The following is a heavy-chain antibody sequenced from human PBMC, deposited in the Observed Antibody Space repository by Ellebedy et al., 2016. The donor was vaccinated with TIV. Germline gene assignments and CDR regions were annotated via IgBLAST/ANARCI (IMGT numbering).Heavy chain of an antibody. J-gene: IGHJ4*02. D-gene: IGHD5-12*01. Sequence: SETLSLTXNVSGGTISSTNYYWGWIRQSAEKGLEWIGGIYHSGSTYYNPSLKSRLTISLDTTKNQFSLRLDSVTAADTAVYYCASSPSGYEIPYWGQGTLVTVSS. CDR2: IYHSGST. V-gene: IGHV4-39*07. CDR3: ASSPSGYEIPY. CDR1: GGTISSTNYY.